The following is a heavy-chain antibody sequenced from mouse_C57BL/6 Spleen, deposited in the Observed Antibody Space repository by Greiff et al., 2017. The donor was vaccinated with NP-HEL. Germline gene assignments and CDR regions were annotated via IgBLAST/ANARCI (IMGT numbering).Heavy chain of an antibody. V-gene: IGHV1-64*01. Sequence: VQLQQPGAELVKPGASVKLSCKASGYTFTSYWMHWVKQRPGQGLEWIGMIHPNSGSTNYNEKFKSKATLTVDKSSSTAYMQLSSLTSEDSAVYYCARSPYYYGSSDWGQGTTLTVSS. D-gene: IGHD1-1*01. CDR1: GYTFTSYW. CDR2: IHPNSGST. CDR3: ARSPYYYGSSD. J-gene: IGHJ2*01.